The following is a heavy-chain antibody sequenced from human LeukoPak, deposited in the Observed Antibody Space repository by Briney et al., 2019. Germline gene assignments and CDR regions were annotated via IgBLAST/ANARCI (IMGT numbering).Heavy chain of an antibody. CDR3: ARHIGYCSSTSCYYGNYYYYMDV. J-gene: IGHJ6*03. CDR1: GGSFSGYY. V-gene: IGHV4-34*01. D-gene: IGHD2-2*01. CDR2: INHSGST. Sequence: PSETLSLTCAVYGGSFSGYYWSWIRQPPGKGLEWIGEINHSGSTNYNPSLKSRVTISVDTSKNQISLKLSSVTAADTAVYYCARHIGYCSSTSCYYGNYYYYMDVWGKGTTVTISS.